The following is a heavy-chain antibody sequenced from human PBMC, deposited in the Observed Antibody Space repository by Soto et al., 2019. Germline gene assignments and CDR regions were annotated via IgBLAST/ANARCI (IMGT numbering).Heavy chain of an antibody. D-gene: IGHD2-15*01. V-gene: IGHV3-9*01. Sequence: EVQLVESGGGLVQPGRSLRLSCAASGFTFDDYAMHWVRQAPGKGLEWGSGISWNSGSIGYADSVKGRFTISRDNAKNSLYLQMNSLRAEDTALYYCAKDISHYCSGGSCYSVGCDYWGQGTLVTVSS. CDR2: ISWNSGSI. J-gene: IGHJ4*02. CDR1: GFTFDDYA. CDR3: AKDISHYCSGGSCYSVGCDY.